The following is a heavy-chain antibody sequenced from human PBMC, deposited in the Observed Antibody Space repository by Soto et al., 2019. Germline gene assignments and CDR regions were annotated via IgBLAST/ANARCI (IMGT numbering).Heavy chain of an antibody. Sequence: QVQLQESGPGLVKPSQTLSLTCTVSGGSIKNSGYYWSWIRQHPEKGLEWIGYISYSGSTDYAPSLKSRVTMSVDTSKNQLSLNLTSVTAADTAVYYCGRDAVTKRDFYYYGMDVWGRGTTVTVSS. CDR1: GGSIKNSGYY. CDR2: ISYSGST. J-gene: IGHJ6*02. CDR3: GRDAVTKRDFYYYGMDV. D-gene: IGHD4-4*01. V-gene: IGHV4-31*03.